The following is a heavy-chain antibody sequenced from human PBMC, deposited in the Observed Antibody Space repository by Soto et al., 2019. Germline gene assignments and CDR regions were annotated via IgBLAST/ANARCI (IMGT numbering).Heavy chain of an antibody. V-gene: IGHV3-30*18. J-gene: IGHJ4*02. CDR2: ISYDGSNK. CDR3: AKDSGSPLDY. Sequence: PGGSLRLSCAASGFTFSSYGMHWVRQAPGKGLEWVAVISYDGSNKYYADSVKGRFTISRDNSKNTLYLQMNSLRAEDTAVYYCAKDSGSPLDYCCQGTLVTVSS. D-gene: IGHD1-26*01. CDR1: GFTFSSYG.